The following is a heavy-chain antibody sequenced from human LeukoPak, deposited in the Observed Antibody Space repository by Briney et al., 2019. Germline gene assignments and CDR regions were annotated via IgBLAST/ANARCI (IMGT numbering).Heavy chain of an antibody. J-gene: IGHJ6*02. Sequence: PGGSLRLSCAASGFTFSSYSMNWVRQAPGKGLEWVSSISSSSSYIYYADSVKGRFTISRDNAKNSLYLQMNSLRAEDTAVYYCARAQRDPTYYDFWSGYYPIYYYYYYGMDVWGQGTTVTVSS. CDR2: ISSSSSYI. V-gene: IGHV3-21*01. CDR3: ARAQRDPTYYDFWSGYYPIYYYYYYGMDV. CDR1: GFTFSSYS. D-gene: IGHD3-3*01.